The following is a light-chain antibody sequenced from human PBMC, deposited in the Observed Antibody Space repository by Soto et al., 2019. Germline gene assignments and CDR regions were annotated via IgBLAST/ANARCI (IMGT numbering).Light chain of an antibody. CDR1: NSDIEAGYD. V-gene: IGLV1-40*01. CDR2: ANN. CDR3: QSYDSRLSVV. Sequence: QYVLTQPPSVSGAPGKRVTISCTGSNSDIEAGYDVHWYQQLPGTAPQLFIYANNNRQAGVPARSASTNADTAASLAITGLAADDEADYCCQSYDSRLSVVFGAGTKLTVL. J-gene: IGLJ1*01.